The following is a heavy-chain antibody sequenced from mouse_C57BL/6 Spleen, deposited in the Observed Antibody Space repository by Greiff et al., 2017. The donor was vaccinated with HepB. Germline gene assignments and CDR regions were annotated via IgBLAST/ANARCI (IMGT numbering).Heavy chain of an antibody. V-gene: IGHV1-66*01. CDR3: ARDGYYCFDY. CDR2: IYPGSGNT. J-gene: IGHJ2*01. Sequence: QVQLQQSGPELVKPGASVKISCKASGYSFTSYYIHWVKQRPGQGLEWIGWIYPGSGNTKYNEKFKGKATLTADTSSSTAYMQLSSLTSEDSAVYYCARDGYYCFDYWGQGTTLTVSS. CDR1: GYSFTSYY. D-gene: IGHD2-3*01.